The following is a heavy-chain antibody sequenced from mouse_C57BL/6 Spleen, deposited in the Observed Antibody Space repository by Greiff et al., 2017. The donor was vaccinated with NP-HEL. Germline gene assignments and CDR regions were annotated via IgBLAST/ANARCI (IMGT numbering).Heavy chain of an antibody. CDR1: GFTFSDYG. Sequence: EVQVVESGGGLVKPGGSLKLSCTASGFTFSDYGMHWVRQAPEKGLEWVAYISSGSSTIYYADTVKGRFTISRDNTKNTLFLQMTSLRSEDTAMYYCARGLTAGEMYFDYWGQGTTLTVSS. D-gene: IGHD3-1*01. CDR2: ISSGSSTI. CDR3: ARGLTAGEMYFDY. J-gene: IGHJ2*01. V-gene: IGHV5-17*01.